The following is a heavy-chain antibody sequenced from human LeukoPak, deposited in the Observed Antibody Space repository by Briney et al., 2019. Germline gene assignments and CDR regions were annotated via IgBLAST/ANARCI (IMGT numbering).Heavy chain of an antibody. J-gene: IGHJ4*02. CDR1: GGPISSYY. CDR3: ARGGGDWGSGTYDY. Sequence: SETLSLTCTVSGGPISSYYWSWIRQPAGKGLEWIGRIYSSGSTNFNPSLKSRVTMSVDTSKKQFSLRLSSVTAADTAVYYCARGGGDWGSGTYDYWGQGTLVTVSS. CDR2: IYSSGST. D-gene: IGHD3-16*01. V-gene: IGHV4-4*07.